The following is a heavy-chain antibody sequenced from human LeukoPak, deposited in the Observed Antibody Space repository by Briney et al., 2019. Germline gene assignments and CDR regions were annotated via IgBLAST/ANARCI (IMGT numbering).Heavy chain of an antibody. J-gene: IGHJ4*02. CDR2: IYASGST. CDR3: ARDKEYSPDY. Sequence: SETLSLTCTVSGGSLSSYYWSWTRQPAGKGLEWIGRIYASGSTNYNPSLKSRVTMSVDTSKNQFSLKLSSVTAADTAVYYCARDKEYSPDYWGKGTLVTVSS. D-gene: IGHD5-18*01. V-gene: IGHV4-4*07. CDR1: GGSLSSYY.